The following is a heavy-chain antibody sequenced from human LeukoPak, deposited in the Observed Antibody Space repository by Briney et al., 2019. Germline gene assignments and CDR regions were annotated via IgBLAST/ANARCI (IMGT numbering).Heavy chain of an antibody. CDR1: GYSFIDYW. D-gene: IGHD3-10*01. CDR3: ARSTSGSFDS. J-gene: IGHJ4*02. V-gene: IGHV5-51*01. CDR2: IYPGDSDS. Sequence: GESLQNSCKASGYSFIDYWIGWVRQPPAKGLEWMAIIYPGDSDSRYTYSPSFQGQVTISADKSISTTYLQWSSLKASDTAMYYCARSTSGSFDSWGQGTPVTVSS.